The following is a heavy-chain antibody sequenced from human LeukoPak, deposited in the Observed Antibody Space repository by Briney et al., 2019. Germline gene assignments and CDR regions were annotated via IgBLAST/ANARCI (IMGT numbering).Heavy chain of an antibody. V-gene: IGHV3-30*02. J-gene: IGHJ5*02. CDR3: AKDYGDYFHDWFDP. CDR1: GFTFSSYG. CDR2: IRYDGSNK. D-gene: IGHD4-17*01. Sequence: PGGSLRLSCAASGFTFSSYGMSWVRQAPGKGLEWVAFIRYDGSNKYYADSVKGRFTISRDNSKNTLYLQMNSLRAEDTAVYYCAKDYGDYFHDWFDPWGQGTLVTVSS.